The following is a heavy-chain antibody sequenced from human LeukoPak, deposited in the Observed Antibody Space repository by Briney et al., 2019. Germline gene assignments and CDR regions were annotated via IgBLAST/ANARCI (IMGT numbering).Heavy chain of an antibody. V-gene: IGHV3-66*01. CDR3: ARPNRGAFDY. CDR1: GFTVSSNY. D-gene: IGHD2/OR15-2a*01. J-gene: IGHJ4*02. Sequence: GGSLRLSCAASGFTVSSNYMSWVRQAPGKGLEWVSVVYSGGSTYYADSVKGRFTISRDNSKNTLYLQMNSLRAEDTAVYYCARPNRGAFDYWGQGTLVTVSS. CDR2: VYSGGST.